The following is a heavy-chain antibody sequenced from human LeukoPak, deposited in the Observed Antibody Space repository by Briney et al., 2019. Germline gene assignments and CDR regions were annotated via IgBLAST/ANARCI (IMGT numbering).Heavy chain of an antibody. J-gene: IGHJ4*02. CDR1: GYSNSSGYF. CDR3: ARDGYYYDGSFEY. V-gene: IGHV4-38-2*02. D-gene: IGHD3-22*01. CDR2: ISHSGSS. Sequence: SETLSLTCAVSGYSNSSGYFWAWIRQPPGKGLEWIGSISHSGSSYSKSSLKSRVIISVDTSNNHFSLKLTSVTAADTATYYCARDGYYYDGSFEYWGQGIRVAVSS.